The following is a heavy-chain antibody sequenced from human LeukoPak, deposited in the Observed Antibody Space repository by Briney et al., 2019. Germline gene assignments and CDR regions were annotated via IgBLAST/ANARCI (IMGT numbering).Heavy chain of an antibody. CDR2: INYHGETT. Sequence: PGGSLRLSCAASGFTFSSYEMNWVRQAPGKGLEWDSYINYHGETTYYADSVKGRLTISRDNARNSLFLQMNSLRAEDTAVYYCARRATLTYYGLDVWGQGTTVTVSS. J-gene: IGHJ6*02. CDR1: GFTFSSYE. D-gene: IGHD5-24*01. CDR3: ARRATLTYYGLDV. V-gene: IGHV3-48*03.